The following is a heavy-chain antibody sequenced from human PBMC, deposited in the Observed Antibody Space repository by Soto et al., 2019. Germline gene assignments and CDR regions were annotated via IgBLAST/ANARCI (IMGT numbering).Heavy chain of an antibody. V-gene: IGHV3-9*01. Sequence: EVQLVESGGGLAQPGGSLRLSCTASGFTIDDYAMHWVRQAPGKGLEWVSGISWNSSNIAYADSVKGRFTISRDNARNSLYLQMNSLRPEDTALYYCVVSSGFSWGQGTRVTVSS. CDR1: GFTIDDYA. D-gene: IGHD6-19*01. J-gene: IGHJ5*02. CDR3: VVSSGFS. CDR2: ISWNSSNI.